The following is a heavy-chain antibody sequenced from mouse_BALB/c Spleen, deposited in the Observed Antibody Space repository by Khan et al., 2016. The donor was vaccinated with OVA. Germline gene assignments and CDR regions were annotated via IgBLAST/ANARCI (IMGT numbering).Heavy chain of an antibody. CDR1: GFSLSRYN. V-gene: IGHV2-6-4*01. Sequence: VELVASGPGLVAPSQSLSITCTVSGFSLSRYNIHWVRQPPGKGLEWLGMIWGGGGTDYNSPLKSRLNISKDNSKSQGFLKMNRLQTEDTAIYYGARAYYMYDGYYAMDYWGQGISVTVSS. CDR3: ARAYYMYDGYYAMDY. D-gene: IGHD2-14*01. CDR2: IWGGGGT. J-gene: IGHJ4*01.